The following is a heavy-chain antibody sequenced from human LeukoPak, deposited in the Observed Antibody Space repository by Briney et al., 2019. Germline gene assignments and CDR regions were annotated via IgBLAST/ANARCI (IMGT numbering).Heavy chain of an antibody. CDR3: AKDGIGGETYSSGWYFDY. Sequence: LSLTCAVSGGSISSSNWWSWVRQPPGKGLEWVAVISYDGSNKYYADSVKGRFTISRDNSKNTLYLQMNSLRAEDTAVYYCAKDGIGGETYSSGWYFDYWGQGTLVTVSS. CDR1: GGSISSSN. D-gene: IGHD6-19*01. CDR2: ISYDGSNK. V-gene: IGHV3-30*18. J-gene: IGHJ4*02.